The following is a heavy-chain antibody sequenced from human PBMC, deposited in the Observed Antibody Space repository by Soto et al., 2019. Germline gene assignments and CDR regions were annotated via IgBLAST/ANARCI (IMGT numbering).Heavy chain of an antibody. CDR1: GFTFDDYT. CDR2: ISWDGGST. J-gene: IGHJ6*02. V-gene: IGHV3-43*01. Sequence: GGSLRLSCAASGFTFDDYTMHWVRQAPGKGLEWVSLISWDGGSTYYADSVKGRFTISRDNSKNSLYLQMNSLRTEDTALYYCAKDIIQAPYYYGMDVWGQGTTVTVSS. CDR3: AKDIIQAPYYYGMDV.